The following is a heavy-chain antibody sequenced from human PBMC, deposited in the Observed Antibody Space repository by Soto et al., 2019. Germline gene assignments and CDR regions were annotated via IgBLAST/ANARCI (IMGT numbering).Heavy chain of an antibody. Sequence: PGGSLRLSCAASGFTFSSYSMNWVRQAPGKGLEWVSYISSSSSTIYYADSVKGRFTISRDNAKNSLYLQMNSLRAEDTAVYYCARDGAQGGYYYMDVWGKGTTVTVSS. J-gene: IGHJ6*03. CDR3: ARDGAQGGYYYMDV. CDR1: GFTFSSYS. CDR2: ISSSSSTI. V-gene: IGHV3-48*01. D-gene: IGHD1-26*01.